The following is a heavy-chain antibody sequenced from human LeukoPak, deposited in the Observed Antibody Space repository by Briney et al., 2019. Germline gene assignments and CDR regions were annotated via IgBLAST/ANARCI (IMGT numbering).Heavy chain of an antibody. J-gene: IGHJ3*02. CDR2: ISSSSSYI. CDR1: GFTFSSYS. CDR3: AGALPRIVLTDAIDI. V-gene: IGHV3-21*01. Sequence: PGGSLRLSCAASGFTFSSYSMNWVGQAPGKGLEWVSSISSSSSYIYYADSVKGRFTISRDNAKNSLYLQVNSLRVEDTAVYYCAGALPRIVLTDAIDIWGQGTLVTVSS. D-gene: IGHD1-26*01.